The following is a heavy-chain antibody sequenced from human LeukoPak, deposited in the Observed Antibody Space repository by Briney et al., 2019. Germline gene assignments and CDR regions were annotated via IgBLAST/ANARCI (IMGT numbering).Heavy chain of an antibody. CDR2: INHSGST. Sequence: SETLSPTCAVYGGSFSGYYWSWIRQPPGKGLEWIGEINHSGSTNYNPSLKSRVTISVDTSKNQFSLKLSSVTAADTAVYYCARAAYYDILTGYARAENYYYGMDVWGQGTTVTVSS. J-gene: IGHJ6*02. CDR3: ARAAYYDILTGYARAENYYYGMDV. V-gene: IGHV4-34*01. CDR1: GGSFSGYY. D-gene: IGHD3-9*01.